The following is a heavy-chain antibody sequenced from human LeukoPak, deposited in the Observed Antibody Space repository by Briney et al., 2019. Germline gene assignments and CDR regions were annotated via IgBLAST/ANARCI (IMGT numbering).Heavy chain of an antibody. CDR3: ARDPTRANFDGYYFDN. CDR2: ITRNGGTT. V-gene: IGHV3-20*04. Sequence: GGSLRLSCAASGFTFSDYGMSWVRQGPGKGLEWVSGITRNGGTTGYGDSVKGRFTISRDNGKNSLYLQVNNLRVDDTAFYYCARDPTRANFDGYYFDNWGQGTLVTVSS. D-gene: IGHD3-9*01. CDR1: GFTFSDYG. J-gene: IGHJ4*02.